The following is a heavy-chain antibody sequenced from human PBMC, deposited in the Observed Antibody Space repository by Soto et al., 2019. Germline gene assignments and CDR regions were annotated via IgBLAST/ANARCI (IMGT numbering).Heavy chain of an antibody. CDR2: IYYSGST. V-gene: IGHV4-59*08. J-gene: IGHJ4*02. CDR3: ARQVGGDYVPYFDY. Sequence: SETLSLTCTVSGGSISSYYWSWIRQPPGKGLEWIGYIYYSGSTNYNPSLKSRVTISVDTSKNQFSLKLSSVTAADTAVYYCARQVGGDYVPYFDYWGQGTLVTVSS. D-gene: IGHD4-17*01. CDR1: GGSISSYY.